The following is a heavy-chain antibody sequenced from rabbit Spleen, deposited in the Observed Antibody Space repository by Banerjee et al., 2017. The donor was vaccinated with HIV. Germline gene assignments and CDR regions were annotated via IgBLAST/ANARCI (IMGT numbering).Heavy chain of an antibody. V-gene: IGHV1S45*01. D-gene: IGHD1-1*01. J-gene: IGHJ6*01. Sequence: QEQLEESGGDLVKPGASLTLTCTASGVSFSSSSYMCWVRQAPGKGLEWIACIDTGSSGFPYFATWAKGRFTCSKTSSTTVTLQMTRLTAADTATYFCARDTSSSFSSYGMDLWGQGTLVTVS. CDR2: IDTGSSGFP. CDR3: ARDTSSSFSSYGMDL. CDR1: GVSFSSSSY.